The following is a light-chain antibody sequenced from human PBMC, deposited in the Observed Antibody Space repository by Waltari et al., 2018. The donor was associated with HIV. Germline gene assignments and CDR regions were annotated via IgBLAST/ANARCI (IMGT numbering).Light chain of an antibody. J-gene: IGLJ2*01. CDR2: ANI. V-gene: IGLV1-40*01. Sequence: QSVLTQPPSVSGAPGQRVTISCTWSSSTIGAGYDVHWYQQLPGTAPKLLIYANINRPSGVPDRFSGSKSGSSASLAITGLQAEDEAHYYCQSFDSSLTTSGVIFGGGTKLTVL. CDR3: QSFDSSLTTSGVI. CDR1: SSTIGAGYD.